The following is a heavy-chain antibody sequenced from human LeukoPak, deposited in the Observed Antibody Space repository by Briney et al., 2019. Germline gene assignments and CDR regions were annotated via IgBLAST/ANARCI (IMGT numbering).Heavy chain of an antibody. D-gene: IGHD1-1*01. Sequence: GGSLRLSCTASGFTFGDYAMSWIRQAPGKGLEWVGFIRSKACGETADYAASVKGRFTVSRDDSKAIAYLQMNSLKTEDTAVYHCTRDRGAYNLYDYWGQGTLVTVSS. CDR1: GFTFGDYA. V-gene: IGHV3-49*03. CDR2: IRSKACGETA. J-gene: IGHJ4*02. CDR3: TRDRGAYNLYDY.